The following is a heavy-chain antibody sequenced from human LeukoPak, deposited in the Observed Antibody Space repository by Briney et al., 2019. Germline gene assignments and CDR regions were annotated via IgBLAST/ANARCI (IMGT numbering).Heavy chain of an antibody. CDR2: IRSDGSNK. D-gene: IGHD6-19*01. Sequence: GGSLRLSCAGSGFSFSSYSMHWVRLAPGKGLEWMAFIRSDGSNKYYADSVKGRFTISRDNSKNTLYLQMNSLRAEDTAVYYCARILDSAWGELGYWGQGTLVTVSS. CDR1: GFSFSSYS. V-gene: IGHV3-30*02. J-gene: IGHJ4*02. CDR3: ARILDSAWGELGY.